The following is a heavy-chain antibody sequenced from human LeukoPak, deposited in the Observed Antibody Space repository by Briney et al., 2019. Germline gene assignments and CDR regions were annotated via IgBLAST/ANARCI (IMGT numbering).Heavy chain of an antibody. J-gene: IGHJ3*02. CDR3: ARETYCSSITCYNVVDAFDI. Sequence: SETLSLTCTVSGGSISSYYCTWIRQTPGKGLEWVGYMSYSGSTNYNPSLKSRVTILVDTSKNQFSLKLSSVTAADTAVYYCARETYCSSITCYNVVDAFDIWGQGTMVTVSS. V-gene: IGHV4-59*01. D-gene: IGHD2-2*02. CDR1: GGSISSYY. CDR2: MSYSGST.